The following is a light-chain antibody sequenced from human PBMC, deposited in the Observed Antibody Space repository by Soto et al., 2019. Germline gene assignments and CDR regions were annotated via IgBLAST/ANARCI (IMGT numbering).Light chain of an antibody. V-gene: IGKV3-11*01. Sequence: EIVLTQSPATLSLSPGERATLSCRASQSISRYLAWYQQKPGQAPRLLIYDASNRATGIPARFSGSGSGKDFTLTISSLEPEDFAVYCCQHRGNWPSFGGGTKVDIK. CDR3: QHRGNWPS. CDR1: QSISRY. J-gene: IGKJ4*01. CDR2: DAS.